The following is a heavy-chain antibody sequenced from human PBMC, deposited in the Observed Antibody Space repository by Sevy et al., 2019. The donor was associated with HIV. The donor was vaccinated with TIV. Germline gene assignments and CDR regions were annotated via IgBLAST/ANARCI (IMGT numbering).Heavy chain of an antibody. Sequence: GGSLRLSCKASGFTFITYSMHWVRQAPGKGLEWVSSISRTSTTTYYADSAKGRFTISRDNAKNSLYLQMNSLRDEDTAVYYCAREAYYYDSREENWFDPWGQGTLVTVSS. J-gene: IGHJ5*02. V-gene: IGHV3-48*02. CDR2: ISRTSTTT. CDR1: GFTFITYS. CDR3: AREAYYYDSREENWFDP. D-gene: IGHD3-22*01.